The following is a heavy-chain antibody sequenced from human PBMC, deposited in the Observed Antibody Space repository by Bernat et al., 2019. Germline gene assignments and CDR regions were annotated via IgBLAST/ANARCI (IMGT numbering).Heavy chain of an antibody. Sequence: EVQLLESGGGLVQPGGSLRLSCAASGFTFSSYAMSWVRQAPGKGLEWVSAISGSGGSTYYASSVKGRFTISRDNSKNTLYLQMKSLRAEDTAVYYCAEGLTRSRWYPPPAHYYYYGMDVWGQGTTVTVSS. CDR2: ISGSGGST. CDR3: AEGLTRSRWYPPPAHYYYYGMDV. CDR1: GFTFSSYA. V-gene: IGHV3-23*01. D-gene: IGHD4-23*01. J-gene: IGHJ6*01.